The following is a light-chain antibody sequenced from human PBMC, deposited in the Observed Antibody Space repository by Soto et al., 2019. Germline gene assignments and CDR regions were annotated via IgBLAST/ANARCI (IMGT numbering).Light chain of an antibody. CDR2: GVS. V-gene: IGKV3-15*01. J-gene: IGKJ1*01. CDR3: QQYNNWPRT. Sequence: EIVITQAPATLSVSPGEGATLSCRASQSISSNLAWYQQKPGQAPRLLMYGVSTRATGIPARFSGSGSGTEFTLTISSLQSEDFAVYYCQQYNNWPRTFGQGTKVDI. CDR1: QSISSN.